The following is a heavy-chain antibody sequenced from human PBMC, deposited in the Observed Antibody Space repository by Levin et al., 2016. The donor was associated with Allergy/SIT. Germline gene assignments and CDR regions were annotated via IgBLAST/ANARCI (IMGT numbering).Heavy chain of an antibody. CDR3: VRVSLYNYESSGWAEAFDI. CDR2: TRNKANSFTT. D-gene: IGHD3-22*01. J-gene: IGHJ3*02. Sequence: VRQAPGKGLEWVGRTRNKANSFTTEYAASVKGRFSISRDDSKNSLDLQMNSLKSEDTAVYYCVRVSLYNYESSGWAEAFDIWAKGQWSPSPQ. V-gene: IGHV3-72*01.